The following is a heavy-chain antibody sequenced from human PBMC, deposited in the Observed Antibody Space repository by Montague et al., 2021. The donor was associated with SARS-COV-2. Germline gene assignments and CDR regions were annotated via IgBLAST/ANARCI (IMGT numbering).Heavy chain of an antibody. Sequence: PALVKPTQTLTLTCTFSGFSLSTTGVGVGWIRQPPGKALEWLALIYWDDDKRYSPSLKTRLTITKDTSKNQVVLTMTNMDPVDTATYYCAHRRAIYDSWSYYDPIQNNDAFNSFDPWGQGTLVTVSS. CDR3: AHRRAIYDSWSYYDPIQNNDAFNSFDP. CDR1: GFSLSTTGVG. J-gene: IGHJ5*02. V-gene: IGHV2-5*02. D-gene: IGHD3-3*01. CDR2: IYWDDDK.